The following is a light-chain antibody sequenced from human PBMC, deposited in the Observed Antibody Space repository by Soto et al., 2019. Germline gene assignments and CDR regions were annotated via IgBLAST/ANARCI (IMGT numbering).Light chain of an antibody. CDR1: QSVSSSY. Sequence: MVLTQSPGALSLSPGERATLSCRGSQSVSSSYLAWYQQKPGQAPRLLIYGASSRATGIPDRFSGSGSGTEFTLTISSLQSEDFAVYYCQQYNNWPRTFGQGTKVDIK. CDR2: GAS. CDR3: QQYNNWPRT. J-gene: IGKJ1*01. V-gene: IGKV3-20*01.